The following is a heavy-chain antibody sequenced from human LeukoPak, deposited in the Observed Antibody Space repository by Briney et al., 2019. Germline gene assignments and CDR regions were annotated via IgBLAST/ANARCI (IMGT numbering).Heavy chain of an antibody. Sequence: SETLSLTCTVSGGSISSYYWSWIRQPPGKGLEWIGYNSYSGNTNYNPSLRSRASISVDMSKSQFSLKLTSVTAADTAVYYCARAGSGWSFDYWGQGTLVTVSS. V-gene: IGHV4-59*01. CDR1: GGSISSYY. CDR2: NSYSGNT. CDR3: ARAGSGWSFDY. D-gene: IGHD6-19*01. J-gene: IGHJ4*02.